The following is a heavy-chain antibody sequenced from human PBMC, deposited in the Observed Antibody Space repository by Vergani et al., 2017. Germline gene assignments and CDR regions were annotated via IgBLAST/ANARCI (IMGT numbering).Heavy chain of an antibody. Sequence: QVQLQESGPGLVKPSQTLSLTCTVSGGSISSGGYYWSWIRQHPGKGLAWIGYIYYSGSTYYNPSLKSRVTISVDTSKNQFSRKLSSVTAADTAVYYCAREGGIAAAGTFDAFDIWGQGTMVTVSS. D-gene: IGHD6-13*01. CDR3: AREGGIAAAGTFDAFDI. CDR2: IYYSGST. V-gene: IGHV4-31*03. J-gene: IGHJ3*02. CDR1: GGSISSGGYY.